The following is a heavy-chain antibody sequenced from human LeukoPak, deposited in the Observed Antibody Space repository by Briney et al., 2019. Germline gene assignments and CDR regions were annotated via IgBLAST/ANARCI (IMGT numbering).Heavy chain of an antibody. D-gene: IGHD3-10*01. V-gene: IGHV1-8*01. Sequence: ASVKVSCKASGYTFTSYDINWVRQATGQGLEWMGWMNPNSGNTGYAQKFQGRVTMTRNTSISTAYMELSSLRSEDTAVYYCAMMRGRWFGELLYYYYGMDVWGQGTTVTVSS. CDR3: AMMRGRWFGELLYYYYGMDV. CDR2: MNPNSGNT. J-gene: IGHJ6*02. CDR1: GYTFTSYD.